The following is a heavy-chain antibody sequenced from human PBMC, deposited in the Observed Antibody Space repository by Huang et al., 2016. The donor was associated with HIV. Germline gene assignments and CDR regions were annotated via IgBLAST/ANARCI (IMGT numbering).Heavy chain of an antibody. CDR1: GGTFTNFA. Sequence: QVHLVPSGAEVKKPGSSVQVSCKASGGTFTNFAFTWVRQDPGQGLEWMGGIIPSFCTARYAQKFQGSVTMIADEPTTTAYMELRSLRSEDTAMYYCARGYYYGSGSYYPLDYWGQGTLVTVSS. V-gene: IGHV1-69*01. CDR2: IIPSFCTA. D-gene: IGHD3-10*01. J-gene: IGHJ4*02. CDR3: ARGYYYGSGSYYPLDY.